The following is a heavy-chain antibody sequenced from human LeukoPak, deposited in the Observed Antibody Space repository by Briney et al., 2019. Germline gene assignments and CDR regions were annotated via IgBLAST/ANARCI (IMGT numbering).Heavy chain of an antibody. J-gene: IGHJ4*02. V-gene: IGHV3-21*01. CDR1: GFTFSSYS. D-gene: IGHD5-18*01. CDR3: ARGGLGYSYSNY. CDR2: ISSSSSYI. Sequence: GGSLRLSCAASGFTFSSYSMNWVRQAPGKGLEWVSSISSSSSYIYCADSVKGRFTISRDNAKNSLYLQMNSLRAEDTAVYYCARGGLGYSYSNYWGQGTLVTVSS.